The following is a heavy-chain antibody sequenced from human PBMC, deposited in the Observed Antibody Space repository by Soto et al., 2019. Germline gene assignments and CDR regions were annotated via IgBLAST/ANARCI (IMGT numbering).Heavy chain of an antibody. CDR1: GFTFSSYS. Sequence: EVQLVESGGGLVKPGGSLRLSCAASGFTFSSYSMNWVRQAPGKGLDWVSSISSSSSYIYYADSVKGRFTISRDNARNSLYLPMNRLRAEDTAVYSCARAHCGGDCYSFAQRQDNYYYYGMDVWGQGTTVTVSS. D-gene: IGHD2-21*02. CDR3: ARAHCGGDCYSFAQRQDNYYYYGMDV. J-gene: IGHJ6*02. CDR2: ISSSSSYI. V-gene: IGHV3-21*01.